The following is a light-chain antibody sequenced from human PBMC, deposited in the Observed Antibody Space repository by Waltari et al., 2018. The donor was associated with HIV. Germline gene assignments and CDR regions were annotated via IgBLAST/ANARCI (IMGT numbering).Light chain of an antibody. J-gene: IGLJ2*01. V-gene: IGLV2-18*02. Sequence: QSALTQPPSVSGSPGQSVTISCTGTSRDVGRSNRLPWYQQPPGPAPKLMNYEVRNRPSGVPDRFSGSKSGNTASLTISGLQAEDEADYYCSSYTSSSTLVFGGGTKLTVL. CDR3: SSYTSSSTLV. CDR1: SRDVGRSNR. CDR2: EVR.